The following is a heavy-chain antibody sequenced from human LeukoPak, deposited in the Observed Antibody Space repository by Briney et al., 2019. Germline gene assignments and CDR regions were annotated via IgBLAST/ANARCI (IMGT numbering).Heavy chain of an antibody. CDR1: GFTFSSYA. CDR2: ISSSSSSYI. D-gene: IGHD6-13*01. J-gene: IGHJ2*01. V-gene: IGHV3-21*01. Sequence: PGGSLRLSCAASGFTFSSYAMSWVRQAPGKGLEWVSSISSSSSSYIYYADPVKGRFTISRDNAKNSLYLQMNSLRAEDTAVYYCARSSAFWAIAAAGSYWYFDLWGRGTLVTVSS. CDR3: ARSSAFWAIAAAGSYWYFDL.